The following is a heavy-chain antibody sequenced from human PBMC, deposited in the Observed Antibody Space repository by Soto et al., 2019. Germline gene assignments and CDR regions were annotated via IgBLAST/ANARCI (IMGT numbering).Heavy chain of an antibody. V-gene: IGHV4-30-4*01. CDR3: ARDRNDYGDYVTSANWFDP. J-gene: IGHJ5*02. D-gene: IGHD4-17*01. CDR2: IYYSGST. CDR1: GGSISSGDYY. Sequence: SETLSLTCTVSGGSISSGDYYWSWIRQPPGKGLEWIGYIYYSGSTYYNPSLKSRVTISVDTSKNQFSLKLSSVTAADTAVYYCARDRNDYGDYVTSANWFDPWGQGTLVTVSS.